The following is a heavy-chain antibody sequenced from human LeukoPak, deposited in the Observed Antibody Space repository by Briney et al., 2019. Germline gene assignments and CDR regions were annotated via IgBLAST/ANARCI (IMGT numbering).Heavy chain of an antibody. CDR1: GSTFSSYE. D-gene: IGHD1-14*01. V-gene: IGHV3-48*03. J-gene: IGHJ6*03. CDR2: ISSSGSTM. CDR3: ARSPAGANYYLDV. Sequence: GSLRLSCAASGSTFSSYEMNWVRQAPGKGLEWVSYISSSGSTMYYADSVKGRFTISRDNAKNSLSLQMNSLRAEDTAVYYCARSPAGANYYLDVWGKGTTVTISS.